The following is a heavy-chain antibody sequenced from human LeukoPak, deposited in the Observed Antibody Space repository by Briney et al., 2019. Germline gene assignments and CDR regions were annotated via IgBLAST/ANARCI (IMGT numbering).Heavy chain of an antibody. Sequence: GGSLRLSCAASGFTLSSNWMHWVRHAPGKGLVWVSRINSDGSSTNYADSVKGRFTISRDNAKNTLYLQMNSLRAEDTAVYYCARQVNYGMDVWGQGTTVTVSS. CDR2: INSDGSST. CDR1: GFTLSSNW. D-gene: IGHD2-21*01. CDR3: ARQVNYGMDV. J-gene: IGHJ6*02. V-gene: IGHV3-74*01.